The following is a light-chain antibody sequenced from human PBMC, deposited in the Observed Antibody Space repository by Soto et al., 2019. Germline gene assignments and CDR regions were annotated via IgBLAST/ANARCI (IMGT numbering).Light chain of an antibody. V-gene: IGKV1-27*01. CDR2: DAS. J-gene: IGKJ4*01. CDR3: QKYNSAPLT. CDR1: QGISNY. Sequence: DIQMTQSPSSLSASVGDRVTITCRASQGISNYLAWYQQKPGKVPKLLIYDASTLQSGVPSRISGSGSVTDFTLTISSLQPEDVATYYCQKYNSAPLTFGGGTKVEIK.